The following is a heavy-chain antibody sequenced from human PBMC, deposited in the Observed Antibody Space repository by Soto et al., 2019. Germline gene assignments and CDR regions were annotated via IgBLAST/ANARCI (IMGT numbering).Heavy chain of an antibody. J-gene: IGHJ4*02. CDR1: GFTFSSYA. Sequence: QVQLVESGGGVVQPVRSLRLSCAASGFTFSSYAMHWVRQAPGKGLEWVAVISYDGSNKYYADSVKGRFTISRDNSKNTLYLQMNSLRAEDTAVYYCARASGRGYYDQYFDYWGQGTLVTVSS. CDR3: ARASGRGYYDQYFDY. D-gene: IGHD3-3*01. V-gene: IGHV3-30-3*01. CDR2: ISYDGSNK.